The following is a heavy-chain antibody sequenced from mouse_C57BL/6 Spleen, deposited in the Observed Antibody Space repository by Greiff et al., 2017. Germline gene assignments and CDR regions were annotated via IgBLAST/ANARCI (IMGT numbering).Heavy chain of an antibody. CDR1: GYAFSSSW. CDR2: IYPGDGDT. D-gene: IGHD1-1*01. CDR3: AREGSTVVGPFAY. Sequence: VQLQQSGPELVKPGASVKISCKASGYAFSSSWMNWVKQRPGKGLEWIGRIYPGDGDTNYNGKFKGKATLTADKSSSTAYMQLSSLTSEDSAVYFCAREGSTVVGPFAYWGQGTLVTVAA. J-gene: IGHJ3*01. V-gene: IGHV1-82*01.